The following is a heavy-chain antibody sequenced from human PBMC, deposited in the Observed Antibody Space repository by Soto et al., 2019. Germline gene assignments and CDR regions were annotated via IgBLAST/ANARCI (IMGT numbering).Heavy chain of an antibody. CDR2: ISGYNGDT. CDR1: GYTFTRYG. D-gene: IGHD2-8*01. Sequence: QGHLVQSGAEVKKPGTSVKVSCKASGYTFTRYGISWVRQAPGQGLEWMGWISGYNGDTNYAQNLQGRVTITIDTSRSTAYMELRSLTSDDTAVYYCAKNGQPPYYYYGQDVWGQGTTVTVSS. J-gene: IGHJ6*02. V-gene: IGHV1-18*01. CDR3: AKNGQPPYYYYGQDV.